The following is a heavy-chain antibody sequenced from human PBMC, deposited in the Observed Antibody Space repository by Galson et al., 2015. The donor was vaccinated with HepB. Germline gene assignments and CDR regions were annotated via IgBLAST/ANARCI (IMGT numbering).Heavy chain of an antibody. Sequence: SLRFSCAASGFTFSSYSMNWVRQAPGKGLEWVSSISSSSSNRYYADSVKGRFTISRDNAKTSLYLQMNSLRAEDTAVYYCARDHNYYYSSGYYDGGYNWFDPWGQGTLVTVSS. CDR2: ISSSSSNR. J-gene: IGHJ5*02. D-gene: IGHD3-22*01. CDR3: ARDHNYYYSSGYYDGGYNWFDP. V-gene: IGHV3-21*01. CDR1: GFTFSSYS.